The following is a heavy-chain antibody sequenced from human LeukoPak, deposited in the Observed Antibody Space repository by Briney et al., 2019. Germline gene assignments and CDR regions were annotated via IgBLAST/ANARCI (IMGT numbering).Heavy chain of an antibody. CDR1: GFTCSPCG. CDR3: AKTPGGYLDY. V-gene: IGHV3-23*01. CDR2: ISSGGDST. Sequence: GGSLRLSCAASGFTCSPCGMTWVRQAPGKGLEWVAAISSGGDSTAHADSVKGRFTISRDNSKNTVFLQMNSLRAEDTAVYYCAKTPGGYLDYWGQGTRVTVSS. J-gene: IGHJ4*02.